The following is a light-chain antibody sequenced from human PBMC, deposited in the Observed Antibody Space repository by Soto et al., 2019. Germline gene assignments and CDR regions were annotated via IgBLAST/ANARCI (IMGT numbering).Light chain of an antibody. Sequence: DIQMTQSPSSLSASVGDRVTITCRASQTISSYLNWYQQKLGKAPKLLIYAASSLQSGVPSRFSGSGSGTEFTLTISSLQPEDFATYYCQQSYSTLTFGPGTKVDI. CDR3: QQSYSTLT. CDR1: QTISSY. CDR2: AAS. V-gene: IGKV1-39*01. J-gene: IGKJ3*01.